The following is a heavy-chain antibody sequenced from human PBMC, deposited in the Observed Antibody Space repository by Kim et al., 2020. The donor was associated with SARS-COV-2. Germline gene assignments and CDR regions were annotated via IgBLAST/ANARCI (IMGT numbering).Heavy chain of an antibody. CDR3: ARGLSITIFGVVTGNWFDP. V-gene: IGHV1-8*01. CDR2: MNPNSGNT. Sequence: ASVKVSCKASGYTFTSYDINWVRQATGQGLEWMGWMNPNSGNTGYAQKFQGRVTMTRNTSISTAYMELSSLRSEDTAVYYCARGLSITIFGVVTGNWFDPWGQGTLVTVSS. D-gene: IGHD3-3*01. CDR1: GYTFTSYD. J-gene: IGHJ5*02.